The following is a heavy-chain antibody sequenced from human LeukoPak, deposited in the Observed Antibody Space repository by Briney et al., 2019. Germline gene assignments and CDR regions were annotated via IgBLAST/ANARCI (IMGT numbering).Heavy chain of an antibody. D-gene: IGHD3-3*01. CDR2: INTNTGNP. J-gene: IGHJ3*02. CDR3: ARVYTIFGVVPTPHDAFDI. V-gene: IGHV7-4-1*02. CDR1: GYTFTSYA. Sequence: VASVKVSCKASGYTFTSYAMNWVRQAPGQGLEWMGWINTNTGNPTYAQGFTGRFVFSLDTSVSTAYLQISSLKAEDTAVYYCARVYTIFGVVPTPHDAFDIWGQGTMVTVSS.